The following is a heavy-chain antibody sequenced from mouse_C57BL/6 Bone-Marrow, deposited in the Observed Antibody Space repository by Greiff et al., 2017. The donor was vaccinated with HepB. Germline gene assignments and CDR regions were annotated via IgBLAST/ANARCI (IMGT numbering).Heavy chain of an antibody. D-gene: IGHD2-10*02. CDR2: ISSGGSYT. Sequence: EVQLVESGGDLVKPGGSLKLSCAASGFTFSSYGMSWVRQTPDKRLEWVATISSGGSYTYYPDSVKGRFTISRDNAKNTLYLQMSSLKSEDTAMYYCARQRGPYDSYAMDSWGQGTSVTVSS. V-gene: IGHV5-6*01. J-gene: IGHJ4*01. CDR3: ARQRGPYDSYAMDS. CDR1: GFTFSSYG.